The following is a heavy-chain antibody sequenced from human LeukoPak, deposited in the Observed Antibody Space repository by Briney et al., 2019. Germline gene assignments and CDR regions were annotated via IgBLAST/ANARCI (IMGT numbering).Heavy chain of an antibody. CDR3: AKDQRVLLWFGESALDY. CDR2: ISYDGSNK. CDR1: GFTFSSYG. Sequence: PGGSLRLSCAASGFTFSSYGMHWVRQAPGKGLEWVAVISYDGSNKYYADSVKGRFTISRDNSKNTLYLQMNSLRAEDTAVYYCAKDQRVLLWFGESALDYWGQGTLVTVSS. D-gene: IGHD3-10*01. V-gene: IGHV3-30*18. J-gene: IGHJ4*02.